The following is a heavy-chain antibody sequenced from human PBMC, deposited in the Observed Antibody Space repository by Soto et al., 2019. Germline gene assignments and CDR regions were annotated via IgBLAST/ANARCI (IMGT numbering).Heavy chain of an antibody. V-gene: IGHV4-39*01. CDR2: IYYSGST. CDR3: ASQRLWFGELLYPHYYYGMDV. J-gene: IGHJ6*02. CDR1: GGSISSSSYY. Sequence: SETLSLTCTVSGGSISSSSYYWGWIRQPPGKGLEWIGSIYYSGSTYYNPSLKSRVTKSVDTSKNQFSLKLSSVTAADTAVYYCASQRLWFGELLYPHYYYGMDVWGQGTTVTVSS. D-gene: IGHD3-10*01.